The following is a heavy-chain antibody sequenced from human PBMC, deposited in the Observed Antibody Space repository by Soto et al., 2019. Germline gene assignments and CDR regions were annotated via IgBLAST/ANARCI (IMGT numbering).Heavy chain of an antibody. D-gene: IGHD6-13*01. CDR3: AGWGYGSRWPNVYMDV. CDR2: ISNNGAHT. V-gene: IGHV3-64*01. CDR1: GFTFSNYE. Sequence: EAQLVESGGGLVQPGGSLRLSCAASGFTFSNYEMHWVRQAPGKGLEYVSGISNNGAHTDYAKSVKGRFTISRDNSENTLYLQMGSLRAEDMALYYCAGWGYGSRWPNVYMDVWGKGTTVTVSS. J-gene: IGHJ6*03.